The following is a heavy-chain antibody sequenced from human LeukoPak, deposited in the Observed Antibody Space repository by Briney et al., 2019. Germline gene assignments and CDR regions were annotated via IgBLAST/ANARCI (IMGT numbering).Heavy chain of an antibody. J-gene: IGHJ4*02. D-gene: IGHD5-24*01. CDR1: GFTFGSYA. CDR3: AKDLKMATILDSLDY. V-gene: IGHV3-23*01. Sequence: GGSLRLSCAASGFTFGSYAMSWVRQAPGKGLEWVSAISGSGGSTYYADSVKGRFTISRDNSKNTLYLQMNSLRAEDTAVYYCAKDLKMATILDSLDYWGQGTLVTVSS. CDR2: ISGSGGST.